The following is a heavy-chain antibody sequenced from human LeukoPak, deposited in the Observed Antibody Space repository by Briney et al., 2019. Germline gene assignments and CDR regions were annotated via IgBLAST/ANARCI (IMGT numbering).Heavy chain of an antibody. J-gene: IGHJ3*02. D-gene: IGHD2-2*01. Sequence: PSESLSLTCTVSVDSVSSGSHYWSWIRQPPGKGLEWIGYIQYNVRTNYNPSLKSRVTISVDTSKNQFSLKLSSVTAADTAVYYCASYHGFDIWGQGTMVTVSS. CDR1: VDSVSSGSHY. V-gene: IGHV4-61*01. CDR3: ASYHGFDI. CDR2: IQYNVRT.